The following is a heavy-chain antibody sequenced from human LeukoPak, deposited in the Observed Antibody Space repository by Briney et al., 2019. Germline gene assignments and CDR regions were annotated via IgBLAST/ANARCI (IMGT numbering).Heavy chain of an antibody. CDR1: GFTFSSYA. J-gene: IGHJ4*02. Sequence: PGGSLRLSCAASGFTFSSYAMTWVRQAPGKGLEWVSVIYSGGNTYYADSVQGRFTISRDNAKNSLYLQMNSLRAEDTALYYCAKSLAAAVPYYFDYWGQGTLVTVSS. CDR2: IYSGGNT. D-gene: IGHD6-13*01. V-gene: IGHV3-23*03. CDR3: AKSLAAAVPYYFDY.